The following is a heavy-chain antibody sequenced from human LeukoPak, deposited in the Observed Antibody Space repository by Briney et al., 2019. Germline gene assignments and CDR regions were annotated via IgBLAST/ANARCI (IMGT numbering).Heavy chain of an antibody. J-gene: IGHJ4*02. D-gene: IGHD4-23*01. V-gene: IGHV4-34*01. CDR3: ARYDYGGNFDY. Sequence: PSETLSLTCAVYGGSFSSYYWSWIRQPPGKGLEWIGEINHSGSTNYNPSLKSRVTISVDTSKNQFSLKLSSVTAADTAVYYCARYDYGGNFDYWGQGTLVTVSS. CDR1: GGSFSSYY. CDR2: INHSGST.